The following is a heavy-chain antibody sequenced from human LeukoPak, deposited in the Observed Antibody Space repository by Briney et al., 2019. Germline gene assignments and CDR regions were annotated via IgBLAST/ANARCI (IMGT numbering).Heavy chain of an antibody. J-gene: IGHJ6*02. CDR3: ARHQTTVTPDYYYYYGMDV. Sequence: GESLQISCKGSGYSFTSYWIGWVRQMPGKGLEWMGIIYPGDSDTRYSPSFQGQVTISADKSISTAYLQWSSLKASDTAMYYCARHQTTVTPDYYYYYGMDVWGQGTTVTVSS. V-gene: IGHV5-51*01. CDR1: GYSFTSYW. CDR2: IYPGDSDT. D-gene: IGHD4-17*01.